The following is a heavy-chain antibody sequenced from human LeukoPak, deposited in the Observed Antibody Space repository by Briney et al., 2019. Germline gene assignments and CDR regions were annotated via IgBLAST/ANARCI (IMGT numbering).Heavy chain of an antibody. CDR3: ARVGGPGWYGY. D-gene: IGHD6-19*01. CDR1: GPTFSTYW. V-gene: IGHV3-74*03. CDR2: INSDGSTT. J-gene: IGHJ4*02. Sequence: GGSLRLSCAASGPTFSTYWTHWVRQLPGKGLVWVSRINSDGSTTTNADSVKGRFTISRDNAKNTLYLQMNSLRAEDTALYYCARVGGPGWYGYWGQGTLVTVSS.